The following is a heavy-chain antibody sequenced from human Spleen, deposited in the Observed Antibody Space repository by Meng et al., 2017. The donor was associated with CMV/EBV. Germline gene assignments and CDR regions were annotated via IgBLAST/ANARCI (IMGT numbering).Heavy chain of an antibody. J-gene: IGHJ4*02. CDR1: GGSISSRSYY. CDR3: ARGPSFDY. V-gene: IGHV4-39*07. Sequence: RLQASGPVLVKPSETLSLTCTVSGGSISSRSYYWGWIRQPPGKGLEWIGSIYYSGSTYYNPSLKSRVTISVDTSKNQFSLKLSSVTAADTAVYYCARGPSFDYWGQGTLVTVSS. CDR2: IYYSGST.